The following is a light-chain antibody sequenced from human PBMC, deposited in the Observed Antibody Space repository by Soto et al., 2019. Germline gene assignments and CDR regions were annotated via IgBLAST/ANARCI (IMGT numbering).Light chain of an antibody. CDR2: ATS. Sequence: EIVMTQSPATLSVSPGERATISCRASQSVSSNLAWYQQKPGQAPRLLIYATSTRATGIPDRFSGSGSGTEFTVTISSLQPEDFALYHCQQYDNKPPITFGQGTRLESK. CDR3: QQYDNKPPIT. J-gene: IGKJ5*01. V-gene: IGKV3-15*01. CDR1: QSVSSN.